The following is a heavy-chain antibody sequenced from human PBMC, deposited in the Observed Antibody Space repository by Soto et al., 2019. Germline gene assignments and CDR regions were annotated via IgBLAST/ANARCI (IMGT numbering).Heavy chain of an antibody. D-gene: IGHD6-13*01. Sequence: GASVKVSCKASGGTFSSYTISWVRQAPGQGLEWMGRIIPILGIANYAQKFQGRVTITADKSTSTAYMELSSLRSEGTAVYYCARQPKLVSAPFDPWGQGTLVTVSS. CDR1: GGTFSSYT. J-gene: IGHJ5*02. CDR2: IIPILGIA. V-gene: IGHV1-69*02. CDR3: ARQPKLVSAPFDP.